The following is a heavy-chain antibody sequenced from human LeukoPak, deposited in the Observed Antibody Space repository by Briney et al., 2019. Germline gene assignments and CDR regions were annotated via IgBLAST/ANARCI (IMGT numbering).Heavy chain of an antibody. J-gene: IGHJ4*02. Sequence: ASVKVSCKASGYTFTGYYMQWVRQAPGQGLEWMGWINPNSGGTNYAQKFQGRVTMTRDTSISTAYMELSRLRSDDTAVYYCTSSGWYGGYYFDYWGQGTLVTVSS. D-gene: IGHD6-19*01. CDR1: GYTFTGYY. CDR3: TSSGWYGGYYFDY. CDR2: INPNSGGT. V-gene: IGHV1-2*02.